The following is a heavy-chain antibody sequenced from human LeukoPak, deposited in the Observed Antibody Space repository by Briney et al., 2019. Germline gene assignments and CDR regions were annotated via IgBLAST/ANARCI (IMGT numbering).Heavy chain of an antibody. V-gene: IGHV4-61*02. CDR1: GYSISSGYY. Sequence: SETLSLTCTVSGYSISSGYYWGWIRQPAGKGLEWIGRIYTSGSTNYNPSLKSRVTISVDTSKNQFSLKLSSVTAADTAVYYCAGGSDGDLDYWGQGTLVTVSS. CDR2: IYTSGST. J-gene: IGHJ4*02. D-gene: IGHD4-17*01. CDR3: AGGSDGDLDY.